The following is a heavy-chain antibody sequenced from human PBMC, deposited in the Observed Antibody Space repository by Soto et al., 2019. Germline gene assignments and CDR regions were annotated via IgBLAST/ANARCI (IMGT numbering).Heavy chain of an antibody. Sequence: EVQLVESGGGLVQPGGSLRLSCAPSGFTVSTKYMSWVRQAPGKGLEWVSVIYSGGSTFYADSVRGRFTISRDNSKNTVNLQMNSLRAEDTAVYYCARDPWAADYWGQGTLVTVSS. CDR2: IYSGGST. J-gene: IGHJ4*02. CDR1: GFTVSTKY. D-gene: IGHD3-16*01. CDR3: ARDPWAADY. V-gene: IGHV3-66*01.